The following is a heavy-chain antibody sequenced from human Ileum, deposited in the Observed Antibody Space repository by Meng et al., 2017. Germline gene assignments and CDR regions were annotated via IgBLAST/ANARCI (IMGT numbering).Heavy chain of an antibody. CDR1: GGSSSSGGYY. V-gene: IGHV4-31*02. J-gene: IGHJ4*02. D-gene: IGHD6-13*01. Sequence: QVQLQESGPGLVKPPQTLSPTRTVSGGSSSSGGYYWSWIRQHPGKGLEWIGYIYYSGTTYYNPSLKSRVTISVDTSKNQFSLKLSSVTAADTAVYYCAREPPAAAGTGADYWGQGTLVTVSS. CDR3: AREPPAAAGTGADY. CDR2: IYYSGTT.